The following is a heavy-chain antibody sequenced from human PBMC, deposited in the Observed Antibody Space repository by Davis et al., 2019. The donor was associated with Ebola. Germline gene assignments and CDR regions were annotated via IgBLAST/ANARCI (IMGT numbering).Heavy chain of an antibody. V-gene: IGHV3-21*01. CDR1: GFTFSSYS. D-gene: IGHD4-17*01. CDR3: ARYGWDAFDI. Sequence: GESLKISCAASGFTFSSYSMNWVRQAPGKGLEWVSSISSSSSYIYYADSVKGRFTISRDNAKNSLYLQMNSLRAEDTAVYYCARYGWDAFDIWGQGTMVTVSS. J-gene: IGHJ3*02. CDR2: ISSSSSYI.